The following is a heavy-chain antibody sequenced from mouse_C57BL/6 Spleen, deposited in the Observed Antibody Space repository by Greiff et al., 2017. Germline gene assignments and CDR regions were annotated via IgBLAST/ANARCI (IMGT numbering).Heavy chain of an antibody. Sequence: QVQLQQSGAELVRPGASVKLSCKASGYTFTDYYINWVKQRPGQGLEWIARIYPGSGNTYYNEKFKGKATLTAEKSSSTAYMQLSSLTSEDSAVYFCARSLYYGYAWFAYWGQGTLVTVSA. CDR1: GYTFTDYY. D-gene: IGHD2-2*01. CDR3: ARSLYYGYAWFAY. CDR2: IYPGSGNT. V-gene: IGHV1-76*01. J-gene: IGHJ3*01.